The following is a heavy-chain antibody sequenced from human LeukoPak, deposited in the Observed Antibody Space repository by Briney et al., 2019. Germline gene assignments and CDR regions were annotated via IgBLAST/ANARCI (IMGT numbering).Heavy chain of an antibody. CDR3: AKDRNYYDSSGHYYYYGMDD. D-gene: IGHD3-22*01. CDR1: GGSISSYY. Sequence: SETLSLSCTVPGGSISSYYWSWIRQPAGKGLEWIGRIYTSGSTNYNPSLKSRVTMSVDTSKNQFSLKLSSVTAADTAVYYCAKDRNYYDSSGHYYYYGMDDWGQGTTVTVSS. J-gene: IGHJ6*02. CDR2: IYTSGST. V-gene: IGHV4-4*07.